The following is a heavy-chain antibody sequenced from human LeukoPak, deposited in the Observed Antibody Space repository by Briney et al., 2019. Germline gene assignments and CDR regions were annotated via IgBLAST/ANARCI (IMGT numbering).Heavy chain of an antibody. CDR1: GGSFSGYY. CDR3: ARPNGRELFAFDI. V-gene: IGHV4-34*01. CDR2: INHSGST. D-gene: IGHD1-7*01. Sequence: RTSETLSLTCAVYGGSFSGYYWSWIRQPPGKGLEWIGEINHSGSTNYNPSLKSRVTISVDTSKNQFSLKLSSVTAADTAVYYCARPNGRELFAFDIWGQGTMVTVSS. J-gene: IGHJ3*02.